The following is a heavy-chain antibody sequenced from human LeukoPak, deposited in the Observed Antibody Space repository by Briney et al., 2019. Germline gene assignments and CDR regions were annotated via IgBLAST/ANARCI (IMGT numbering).Heavy chain of an antibody. CDR1: GGSISSGGYY. D-gene: IGHD3-22*01. J-gene: IGHJ4*02. CDR2: IYYSGST. CDR3: AREAVSGYFMGDYFDY. V-gene: IGHV4-31*03. Sequence: SETLPLTCTVSGGSISSGGYYWSWIRQHPGKGLEWIGYIYYSGSTYYNPSLKSRVTISVDTSKNQFSLKLSSVTAADTAVYYCAREAVSGYFMGDYFDYWGQGTLVTVSS.